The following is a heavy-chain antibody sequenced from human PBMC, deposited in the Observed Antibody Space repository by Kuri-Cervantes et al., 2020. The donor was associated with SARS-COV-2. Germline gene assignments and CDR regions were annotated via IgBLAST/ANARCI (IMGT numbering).Heavy chain of an antibody. D-gene: IGHD6-13*01. V-gene: IGHV3-7*04. CDR1: GGSISSYY. Sequence: ETLSLTCTVSGGSISSYYWSWIRQPPGKGLEWVANIKQDGSEKYYVDSVKGRFTISRDNSKNTVDLQMNNLGPDDTAVYYCVKEEAAGSVGGLQTWGQGTMVPSPQ. J-gene: IGHJ3*01. CDR3: VKEEAAGSVGGLQT. CDR2: IKQDGSEK.